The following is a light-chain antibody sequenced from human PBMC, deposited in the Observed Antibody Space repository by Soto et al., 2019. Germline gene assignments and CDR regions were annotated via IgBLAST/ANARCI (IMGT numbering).Light chain of an antibody. V-gene: IGLV3-21*02. Sequence: YELPQPPSVSVAPGQTARISCGGDNIGSKSVHWYQQKPGQAPVLAVYDDGDRPSGIPERFSGSNSGNTATLTISGVEAGDEADYYCHVWHSRSDHYVFGSGTKVTVL. CDR3: HVWHSRSDHYV. CDR1: NIGSKS. J-gene: IGLJ1*01. CDR2: DDG.